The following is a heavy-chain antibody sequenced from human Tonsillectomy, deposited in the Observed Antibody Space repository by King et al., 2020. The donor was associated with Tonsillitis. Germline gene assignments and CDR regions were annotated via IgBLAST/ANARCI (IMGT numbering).Heavy chain of an antibody. D-gene: IGHD6-19*01. Sequence: VQLVESGGGVVQPGRSLRLSCAASGFTFSLYGMHWVRQAPGKGLEWAAFISYEGSSKYSADSVKGRLTVSRDNSKNTLYLHMNSLRPEDTAVYYCAKGITVAGAPYYSSGLDVWGQGTPVTVSS. J-gene: IGHJ6*02. CDR3: AKGITVAGAPYYSSGLDV. CDR2: ISYEGSSK. V-gene: IGHV3-30*18. CDR1: GFTFSLYG.